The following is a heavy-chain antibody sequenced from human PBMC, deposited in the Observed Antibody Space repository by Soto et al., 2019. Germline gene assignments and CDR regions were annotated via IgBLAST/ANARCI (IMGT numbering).Heavy chain of an antibody. CDR1: Y. V-gene: IGHV4-34*01. D-gene: IGHD5-12*01. J-gene: IGHJ6*02. Sequence: YWIGWVRQMPGKGLAWIGEINHSGSTNYNPSLKSRVTISVDTSKNQFSLKLSSVTAADTAVYYCAASAPPATNYYYAMDVWGQGTTVTVSS. CDR3: AASAPPATNYYYAMDV. CDR2: INHSGST.